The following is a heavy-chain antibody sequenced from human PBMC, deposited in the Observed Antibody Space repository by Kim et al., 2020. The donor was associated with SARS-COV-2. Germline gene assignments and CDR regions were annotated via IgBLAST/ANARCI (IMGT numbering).Heavy chain of an antibody. CDR2: ISSSSSYI. V-gene: IGHV3-21*01. J-gene: IGHJ4*02. CDR1: GFTFSSYS. D-gene: IGHD3-10*01. CDR3: ARGLRVVRGVIITLPFDY. Sequence: GGSLRLSCAASGFTFSSYSMNWVRQAPGKGLEWVSSISSSSSYIYYADSVKGRFTISRDNAKNSLYLQMNSLRAEDTAVYYCARGLRVVRGVIITLPFDYWGQGTLVTVSS.